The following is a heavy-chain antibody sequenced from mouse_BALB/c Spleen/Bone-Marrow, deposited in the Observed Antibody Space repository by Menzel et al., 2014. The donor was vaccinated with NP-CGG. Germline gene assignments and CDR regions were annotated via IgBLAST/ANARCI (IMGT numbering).Heavy chain of an antibody. Sequence: QVQLKQSGAELVRPGASVTLSCKASGYTFTDYEMHWVKQTPVHGLEWIGSIDPETDNTVFNQKFKAKATLTADRSSNTASMDLRSLTSEDPAVYYCTRYGSRGYWGQGTLVTVS. CDR2: IDPETDNT. J-gene: IGHJ3*02. CDR1: GYTFTDYE. CDR3: TRYGSRGY. V-gene: IGHV1-15*01. D-gene: IGHD1-1*01.